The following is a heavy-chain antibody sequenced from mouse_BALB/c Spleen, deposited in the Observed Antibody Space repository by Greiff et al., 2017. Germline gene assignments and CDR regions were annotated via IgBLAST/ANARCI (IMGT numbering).Heavy chain of an antibody. CDR1: GYTFTSYW. Sequence: VQLQQSGAELAKPGASVKMSCKASGYTFTSYWMHWVKQRPGQGLEWIGYINPSTGYTEYNQKFKDKATLTADKSSSTAYMQLSSLTSEDSAVYYCARYTTAPGFAYWDQGTLVTVSA. CDR2: INPSTGYT. D-gene: IGHD1-2*01. CDR3: ARYTTAPGFAY. J-gene: IGHJ3*01. V-gene: IGHV1-7*01.